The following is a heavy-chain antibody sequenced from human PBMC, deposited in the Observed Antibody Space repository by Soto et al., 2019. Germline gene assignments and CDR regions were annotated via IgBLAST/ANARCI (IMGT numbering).Heavy chain of an antibody. CDR1: VVSIGSGDYS. Sequence: QVQLQESGPGLVKPSQTLFLTCNVSVVSIGSGDYSWSWIRQPPGKGLEWIGYIYISGTTYYNPSLKSRLTISLDTSRNVFSLKLRSVTAADTAVYYCARVPPPYRLSYDDWGQGTLVTVSS. J-gene: IGHJ4*02. CDR2: IYISGTT. CDR3: ARVPPPYRLSYDD. V-gene: IGHV4-30-4*01. D-gene: IGHD3-16*02.